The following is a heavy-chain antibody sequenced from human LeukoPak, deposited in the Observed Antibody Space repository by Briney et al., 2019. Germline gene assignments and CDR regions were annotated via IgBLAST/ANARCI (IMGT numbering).Heavy chain of an antibody. CDR2: IIPIFGTA. CDR3: ARDGTDIVVVPAAIGYYYYGMDV. CDR1: GGTFSSYA. J-gene: IGHJ6*02. Sequence: SVKVSCKASGGTFSSYAISWVRQAPGQGLEWMGGIIPIFGTANYAQKFQGRVTITADESTSTAYMELSSLRSEDTAVYYCARDGTDIVVVPAAIGYYYYGMDVWGQGTTVTVSS. D-gene: IGHD2-2*01. V-gene: IGHV1-69*13.